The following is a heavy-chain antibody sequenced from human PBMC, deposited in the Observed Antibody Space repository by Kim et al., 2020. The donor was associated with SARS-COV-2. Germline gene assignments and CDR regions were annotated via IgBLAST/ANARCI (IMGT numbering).Heavy chain of an antibody. CDR2: ISYDGSNK. D-gene: IGHD3-9*01. J-gene: IGHJ4*01. CDR3: AKDRDTYYDILTGSDY. V-gene: IGHV3-30*18. CDR1: GFTFSSYG. Sequence: GGSLRLSCAASGFTFSSYGMHWVRQAPGKGLEWVAVISYDGSNKYYADSVKGRFTISRDNSKNTLYLQMNSLRAEDTAVYYCAKDRDTYYDILTGSDYWG.